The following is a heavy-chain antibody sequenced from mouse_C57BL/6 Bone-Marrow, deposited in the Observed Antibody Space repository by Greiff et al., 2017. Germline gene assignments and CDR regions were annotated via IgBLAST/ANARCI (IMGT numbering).Heavy chain of an antibody. V-gene: IGHV2-2*02. CDR3: ARTAPSMVIFDY. CDR1: GFSLTSYG. Sequence: VKLVESGPGLVQPSQSLSITCTVSGFSLTSYGVHWVRQSPGKGLEWLGVIWSGGSTDYNAAFISSLSISKDNSKGQVFFKLNSRQANETAIYYCARTAPSMVIFDYWGQGTTLTVSS. CDR2: IWSGGST. D-gene: IGHD1-1*02. J-gene: IGHJ2*01.